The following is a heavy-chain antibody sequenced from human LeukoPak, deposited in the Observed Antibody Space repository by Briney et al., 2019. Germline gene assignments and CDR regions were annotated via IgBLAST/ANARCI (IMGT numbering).Heavy chain of an antibody. Sequence: PGGSLRLSCAASGFTFSSYSINWVRQAPGRGLEWVSSISGGSNFIYYADSVKGRFTISRDNAKNTLYLQMNSLRAEDTAVYYCARDPNYDSSGSVDAFDIWGQGTMVTVSS. J-gene: IGHJ3*02. CDR2: ISGGSNFI. CDR3: ARDPNYDSSGSVDAFDI. V-gene: IGHV3-21*01. D-gene: IGHD3-22*01. CDR1: GFTFSSYS.